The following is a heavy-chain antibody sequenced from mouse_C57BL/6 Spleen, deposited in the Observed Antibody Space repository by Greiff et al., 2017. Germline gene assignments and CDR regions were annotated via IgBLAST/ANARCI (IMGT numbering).Heavy chain of an antibody. CDR3: ARRGVYYYSMDY. CDR1: GYTFTSYW. V-gene: IGHV1-64*01. J-gene: IGHJ4*01. CDR2: IHPTSGST. Sequence: VQLQQPGAELVKPGASVTLSCKASGYTFTSYWMHWVKQRPGQGLEWIGMIHPTSGSTNYNEKFKSKATLTVDKSSSTVYMQLSSLTSEDSAVYYCARRGVYYYSMDYWGQGTSVTVSS.